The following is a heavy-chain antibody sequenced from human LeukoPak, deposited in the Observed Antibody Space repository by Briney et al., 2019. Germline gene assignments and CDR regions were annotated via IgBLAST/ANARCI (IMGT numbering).Heavy chain of an antibody. CDR3: ARAVSYYYYYMDV. J-gene: IGHJ6*03. CDR2: IYYSGST. Sequence: PSETLSLTCTVSGGSISSSSYYWVWIRQPPGKGLEWIGSIYYSGSTYYNPSLKSRVTISVDTSKNQFSLKLSSVTAADTAVYYCARAVSYYYYYMDVWGKGTTVTVSS. CDR1: GGSISSSSYY. V-gene: IGHV4-39*07.